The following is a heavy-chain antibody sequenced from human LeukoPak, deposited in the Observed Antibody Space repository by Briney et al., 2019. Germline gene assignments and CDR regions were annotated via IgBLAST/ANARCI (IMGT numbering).Heavy chain of an antibody. Sequence: ASVKVSCKVSGYTLTELSMHWVRQAPGKGLEWMGGFDPEDGETIYAQKFQGRVTMTEDTSTDTAYMELSSLRSEDTAVYYCAASEWELLAFDYWGQGALVTVSS. CDR1: GYTLTELS. CDR3: AASEWELLAFDY. CDR2: FDPEDGET. V-gene: IGHV1-24*01. J-gene: IGHJ4*02. D-gene: IGHD1-26*01.